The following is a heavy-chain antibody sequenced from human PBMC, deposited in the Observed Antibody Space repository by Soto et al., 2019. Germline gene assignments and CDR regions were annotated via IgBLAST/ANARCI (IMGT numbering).Heavy chain of an antibody. Sequence: SETLSLTCAVSGDSISSSVWWTWVRQPPGKGLEWIGEVFHTGDTYFNPSLRSRVAMSVDKSTNEFSLKVTSVTAADTAIYYCASKAWVRFDYWGQGALVTVSS. D-gene: IGHD7-27*01. CDR3: ASKAWVRFDY. CDR2: VFHTGDT. J-gene: IGHJ4*02. CDR1: GDSISSSVW. V-gene: IGHV4-4*02.